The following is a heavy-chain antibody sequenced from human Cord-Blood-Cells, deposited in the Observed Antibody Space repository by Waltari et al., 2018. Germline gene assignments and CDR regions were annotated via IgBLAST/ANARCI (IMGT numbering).Heavy chain of an antibody. CDR3: ARQNIEYSSSFFDY. J-gene: IGHJ4*02. Sequence: QLQLQESGPGLVKPSETLSLTCTVSGGSISSSSYYWGWIRQPPGKGLEWIGVIYYSGSTSHTPPPKRRVTISVATSKNHFSLKLSSVTAADTAVYYCARQNIEYSSSFFDYWGQGTLVTVSS. CDR1: GGSISSSSYY. V-gene: IGHV4-39*01. D-gene: IGHD6-6*01. CDR2: IYYSGST.